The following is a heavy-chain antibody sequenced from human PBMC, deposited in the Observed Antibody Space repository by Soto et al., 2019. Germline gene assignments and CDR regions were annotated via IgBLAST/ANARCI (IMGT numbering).Heavy chain of an antibody. CDR3: ARRGSSVTLDC. J-gene: IGHJ4*02. CDR2: ISYDGTNT. V-gene: IGHV3-30*03. CDR1: EFTFSDYG. D-gene: IGHD4-4*01. Sequence: QVHLVESGGAVVQPGRSLRLSWGASEFTFSDYGMYWVRQAPGKGLEWVAVISYDGTNTYYADSVKGRFTISRDNSRNTLCLQMNTLRAEDTAVYYCARRGSSVTLDCWGQRTLGTVSS.